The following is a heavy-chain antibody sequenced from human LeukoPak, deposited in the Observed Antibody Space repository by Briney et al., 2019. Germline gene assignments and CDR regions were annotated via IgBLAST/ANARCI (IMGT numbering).Heavy chain of an antibody. Sequence: GGSLRLSCAASGFTFSSYWMHWVRQVPGKGLVWVSRINSDGSTTTYADSVKGRFTISRDNAKNSLYLQMNSLRVEDTALYYCVKDIGGAVAGTFDYWGQGTLVTVSS. V-gene: IGHV3-74*01. CDR3: VKDIGGAVAGTFDY. CDR2: INSDGSTT. J-gene: IGHJ4*02. CDR1: GFTFSSYW. D-gene: IGHD6-19*01.